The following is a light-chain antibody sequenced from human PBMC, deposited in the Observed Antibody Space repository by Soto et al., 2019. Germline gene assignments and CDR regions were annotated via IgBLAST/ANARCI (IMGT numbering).Light chain of an antibody. CDR3: QQYNDWPLT. V-gene: IGKV3-15*01. J-gene: IGKJ1*01. CDR1: QSVSSN. Sequence: IVMAPSPFTLYVSPSERATLYCRASQSVSSNLAWYQQKPGQAPSLLIYGAFTRATGIPARFSGTGSGTEFTLTISSLQSEDFALYYCQQYNDWPLTFGQGTKVDIK. CDR2: GAF.